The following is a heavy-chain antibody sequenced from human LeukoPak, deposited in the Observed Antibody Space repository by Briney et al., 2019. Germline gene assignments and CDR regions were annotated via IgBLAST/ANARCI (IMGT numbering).Heavy chain of an antibody. D-gene: IGHD1-1*01. CDR3: AREFLSPSLEPPNDY. CDR1: GFTFSSYS. Sequence: PGGSLRLSCAATGFTFSSYSMNWVRQAPGKALVWVSSISSSSSYIYYADSVKGRFTISRDNAKNSLYLQMNSLRAEDTAVYYCAREFLSPSLEPPNDYWGQGTLVTVSS. J-gene: IGHJ4*02. V-gene: IGHV3-21*01. CDR2: ISSSSSYI.